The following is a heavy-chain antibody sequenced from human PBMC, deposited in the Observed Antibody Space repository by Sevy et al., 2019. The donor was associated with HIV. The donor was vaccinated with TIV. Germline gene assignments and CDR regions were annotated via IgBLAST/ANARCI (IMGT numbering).Heavy chain of an antibody. CDR2: VSHSGNT. J-gene: IGHJ4*02. Sequence: SETLSLTCTVSGDSINTYYWSWIRQPPGKGLEWIGYVSHSGNTNYNPSLKSRVSMSVNTSTNQFSLKVKSVTAADTAVYYCARLRWDLVVVPGATPGCYFDSWGQGTLVTVSS. V-gene: IGHV4-59*08. CDR1: GDSINTYY. D-gene: IGHD2-2*02. CDR3: ARLRWDLVVVPGATPGCYFDS.